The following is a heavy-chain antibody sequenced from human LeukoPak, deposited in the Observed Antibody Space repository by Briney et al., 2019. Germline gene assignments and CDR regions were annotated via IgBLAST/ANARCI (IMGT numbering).Heavy chain of an antibody. Sequence: PSETLSLTCAVYGGSFSGYYWGWIRQPPGKGLEWIGSIYHSGSTYYNPSLKSRVTISVDTSKNQFSLKLSSVTAADTAVYYCARPEHYYDSSGYLEGYYFDYWGQGTLVTVSS. CDR2: IYHSGST. CDR1: GGSFSGYY. CDR3: ARPEHYYDSSGYLEGYYFDY. J-gene: IGHJ4*02. D-gene: IGHD3-22*01. V-gene: IGHV4-38-2*01.